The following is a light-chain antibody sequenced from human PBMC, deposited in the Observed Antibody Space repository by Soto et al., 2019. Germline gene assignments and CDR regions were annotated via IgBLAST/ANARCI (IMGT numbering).Light chain of an antibody. V-gene: IGKV1-12*01. CDR3: QQAFSFPFT. Sequence: DIQMTQSPSSVSAYVGDRVTITCRASQDIRDWIAWYQQKPGKAPKLLISAASSLQSGVPSRFSGSGSGTDFSLALSSLQSEDFATYYCQQAFSFPFTFGPGTKVDIK. CDR2: AAS. CDR1: QDIRDW. J-gene: IGKJ3*01.